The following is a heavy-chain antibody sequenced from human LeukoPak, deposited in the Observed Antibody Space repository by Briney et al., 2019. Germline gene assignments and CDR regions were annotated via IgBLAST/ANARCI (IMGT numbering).Heavy chain of an antibody. V-gene: IGHV4-59*12. D-gene: IGHD5-18*01. CDR1: GGSISSYY. CDR3: AREREGYSYGYSRSLGYFDY. J-gene: IGHJ4*02. Sequence: SETLSLTCTVSGGSISSYYWSWIRQPPGKGLEWIGYIYYSGSTNYNPSLKSRVTISVDTSKNQFSLKLSSVTAADTAVYYCAREREGYSYGYSRSLGYFDYWGQGTLVTVSS. CDR2: IYYSGST.